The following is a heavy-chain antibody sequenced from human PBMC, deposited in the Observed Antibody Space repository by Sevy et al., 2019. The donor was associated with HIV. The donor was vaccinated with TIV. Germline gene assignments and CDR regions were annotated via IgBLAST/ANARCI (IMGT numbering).Heavy chain of an antibody. CDR3: ARERDYCSGGSCYGVGSYNWFDP. V-gene: IGHV1-69*13. D-gene: IGHD2-15*01. CDR2: IIPIFGTA. Sequence: ASVKVSCKASGGTFSSYAISWVRQAPGQGLEWMGGIIPIFGTANYAQTFQGRVTITADESTSTAYMELSSLRSEDTAVYYCARERDYCSGGSCYGVGSYNWFDPWGQGTLVTVSS. CDR1: GGTFSSYA. J-gene: IGHJ5*02.